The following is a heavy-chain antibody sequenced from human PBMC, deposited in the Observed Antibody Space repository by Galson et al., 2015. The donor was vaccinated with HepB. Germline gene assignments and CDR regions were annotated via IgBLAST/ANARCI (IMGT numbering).Heavy chain of an antibody. CDR2: ISSSSSYI. D-gene: IGHD3-3*01. V-gene: IGHV3-21*01. J-gene: IGHJ5*02. CDR3: ARAPVLRFLEWSHPNWFDP. Sequence: SLRLSCAASGFTFSSYSMSWVRRAPGKGLEWVSSISSSSSYIYYADSVKGRFTISRDNAKNSLYLHMHSLRAEDTAVYYCARAPVLRFLEWSHPNWFDPWGQGTLVTVSS. CDR1: GFTFSSYS.